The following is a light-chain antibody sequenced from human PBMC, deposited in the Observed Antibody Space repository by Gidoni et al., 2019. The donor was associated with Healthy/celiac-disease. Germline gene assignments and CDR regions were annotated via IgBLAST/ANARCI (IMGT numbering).Light chain of an antibody. J-gene: IGKJ1*01. Sequence: DIQMTQPPSTLSASVGDRVTITCRASQSISSWFAWYQQKTGKAPKLLIYKASSLESGAPSRCSSSGSGTEFTLTISSLQPDDFATYYCQQYNSYRTFGQGTQLEIK. CDR1: QSISSW. CDR2: KAS. V-gene: IGKV1-5*03. CDR3: QQYNSYRT.